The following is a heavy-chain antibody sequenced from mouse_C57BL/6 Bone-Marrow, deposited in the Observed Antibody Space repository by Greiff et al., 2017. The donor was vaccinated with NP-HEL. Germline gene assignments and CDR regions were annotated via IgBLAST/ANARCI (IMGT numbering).Heavy chain of an antibody. CDR2: IYPGDGDT. V-gene: IGHV1-82*01. CDR1: GYAFSSSW. J-gene: IGHJ3*01. D-gene: IGHD1-1*01. CDR3: ASQDPFTTVLD. Sequence: QVHVKQSGPKLVKPGASVKISCKASGYAFSSSWMNWVKQRPGKGLEWIGRIYPGDGDTNYNGKFKGKATLTADKSSSTAYMQLSSLTSEDSAVYFCASQDPFTTVLDWGQGTLVTVSA.